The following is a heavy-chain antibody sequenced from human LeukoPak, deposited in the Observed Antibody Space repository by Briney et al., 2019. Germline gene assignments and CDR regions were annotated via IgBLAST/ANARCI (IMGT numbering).Heavy chain of an antibody. V-gene: IGHV3-11*04. CDR3: ARGQTYYDILTGYRPFDY. CDR1: GFTFSDYY. D-gene: IGHD3-9*01. CDR2: ISSSGSTI. Sequence: PGGSLRLSCAASGFTFSDYYMSWIRQAPGKGLEWVSYISSSGSTIYYADSVKGRFTISRDNAKNSLYLQMNSLRAEDTAVYYCARGQTYYDILTGYRPFDYWGQGTLVTVSS. J-gene: IGHJ4*02.